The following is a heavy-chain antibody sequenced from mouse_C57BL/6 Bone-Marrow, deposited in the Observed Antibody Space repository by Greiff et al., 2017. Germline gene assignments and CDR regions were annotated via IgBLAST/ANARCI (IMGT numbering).Heavy chain of an antibody. Sequence: EVKLVESGPELVKPGASVKISCKASGYSFTGYYMNWVKQSPEKSLEWIGEINPSTGGTTYNQKFKAKATLTVDKSSSTAYMQLKSLTSEDSAVYYCARGGTAQATGFAYWGQGTLVTVSA. V-gene: IGHV1-42*01. CDR2: INPSTGGT. CDR1: GYSFTGYY. D-gene: IGHD3-1*01. CDR3: ARGGTAQATGFAY. J-gene: IGHJ3*01.